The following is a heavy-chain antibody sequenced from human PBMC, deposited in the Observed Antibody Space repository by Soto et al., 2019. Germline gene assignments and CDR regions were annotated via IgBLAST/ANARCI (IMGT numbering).Heavy chain of an antibody. CDR2: IYYSGST. D-gene: IGHD2-8*01. CDR1: GGSISSYY. Sequence: SETLSLTCTVSGGSISSYYWSWIRQPPGKGLEWIGYIYYSGSTNYNPSLKSRVTISVDTSKNQFSLKLSSVTAADTAVYYCGRDAPRGVLDIWGQGTMVPVSS. J-gene: IGHJ3*02. CDR3: GRDAPRGVLDI. V-gene: IGHV4-59*01.